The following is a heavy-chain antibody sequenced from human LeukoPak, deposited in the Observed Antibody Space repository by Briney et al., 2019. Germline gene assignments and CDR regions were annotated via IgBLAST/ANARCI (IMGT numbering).Heavy chain of an antibody. CDR3: ARDAGPGVPGY. V-gene: IGHV3-53*01. CDR1: GLIVRRNY. Sequence: PGGSLRLSCAASGLIVRRNYMSWVSQPPAKGLEWGSGSYSGSSTYYADSVKGRFTTTRNNTNNTLYLQMNSPRAEDTAVYYCARDAGPGVPGYWGQGTLVTVSS. J-gene: IGHJ4*02. D-gene: IGHD1-1*01. CDR2: SYSGSST.